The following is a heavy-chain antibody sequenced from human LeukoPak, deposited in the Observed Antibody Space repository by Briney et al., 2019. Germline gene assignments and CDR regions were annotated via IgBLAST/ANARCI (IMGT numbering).Heavy chain of an antibody. CDR2: IRSSGADI. Sequence: GGSLRLSCAASGFIFRDYTMTWVRQAPGKGLEWVSHIRSSGADIRYADSVKGRFTISRDDAKNSLFLQMNSLRAEDTAVYYCARRNSYYMDVWGKGTTVTVSS. CDR3: ARRNSYYMDV. D-gene: IGHD1-14*01. J-gene: IGHJ6*03. V-gene: IGHV3-21*05. CDR1: GFIFRDYT.